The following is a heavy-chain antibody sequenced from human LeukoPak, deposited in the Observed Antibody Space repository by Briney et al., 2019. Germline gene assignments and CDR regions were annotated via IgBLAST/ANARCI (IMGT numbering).Heavy chain of an antibody. V-gene: IGHV3-7*01. CDR2: IKQDGSEV. CDR3: ARDASSGTYFSYAFDV. J-gene: IGHJ3*01. D-gene: IGHD1-26*01. CDR1: DFSFSTNW. Sequence: GGSLRLXCAASDFSFSTNWMSWVRQAPGKGLEWVANIKQDGSEVYYADSVKGRFTISRDNAKNSLYLQMNTLRAEDTAIYYCARDASSGTYFSYAFDVWGLGTMVTVSS.